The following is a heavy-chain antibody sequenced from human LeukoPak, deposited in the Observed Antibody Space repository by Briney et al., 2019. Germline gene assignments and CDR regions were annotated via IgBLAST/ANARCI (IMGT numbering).Heavy chain of an antibody. CDR1: GGSFSGYY. D-gene: IGHD2-15*01. V-gene: IGHV4-39*01. Sequence: SETLSLTCAVYGGSFSGYYWGWIRQPPGKGLEWIGSIYYSGSTYYNPSLKSRVTISVDTSKNQFSLKLSSVTAADTAVYYCARTDIVVVVAARGNAFDIWGQGTMVTVSS. CDR3: ARTDIVVVVAARGNAFDI. J-gene: IGHJ3*02. CDR2: IYYSGST.